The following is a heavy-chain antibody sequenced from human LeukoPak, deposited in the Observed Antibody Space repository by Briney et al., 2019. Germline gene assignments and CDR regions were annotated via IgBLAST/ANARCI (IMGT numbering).Heavy chain of an antibody. V-gene: IGHV3-7*01. CDR3: ARVGEDTAMVTDYYFDY. CDR2: IKQDGSEK. CDR1: GFTFSSHW. Sequence: GGSLRLSCAASGFTFSSHWMSWVRQAPGKGLEWVANIKQDGSEKYYVDSVKGRFTISRDNAKNSLYLQMNSLRAEDTAVYYCARVGEDTAMVTDYYFDYWGQGTLVTVSS. D-gene: IGHD5-18*01. J-gene: IGHJ4*02.